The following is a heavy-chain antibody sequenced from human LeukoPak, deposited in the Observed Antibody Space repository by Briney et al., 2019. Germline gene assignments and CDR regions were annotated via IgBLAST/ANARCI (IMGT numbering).Heavy chain of an antibody. CDR2: MNPNSGNT. V-gene: IGHV1-8*01. J-gene: IGHJ6*03. CDR1: GYTFTSYG. Sequence: ASVKVSCKASGYTFTSYGINWVRQATGQGLEWMGWMNPNSGNTGYAQKFQGRVTMTRNTSISTAYMELSSLRSEDTAVYYCARRLNYYYYMDVWGKGTTVTVSS. CDR3: ARRLNYYYYMDV.